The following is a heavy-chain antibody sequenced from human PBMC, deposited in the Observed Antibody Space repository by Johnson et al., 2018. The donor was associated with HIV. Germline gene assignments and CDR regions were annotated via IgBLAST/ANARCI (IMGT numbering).Heavy chain of an antibody. D-gene: IGHD2-15*01. Sequence: VQLVESGGGLIQPGGSLRLSCAASGFTFSSYAMHWVRQAPGKGLEWVSIIYSGGTTYHADSVKGRFTISRDNSKNTVYLQMNSLRAVDTALYYCAREIRVCSGGTCYSDAFDIWGQGTMVTVSS. J-gene: IGHJ3*02. CDR3: AREIRVCSGGTCYSDAFDI. V-gene: IGHV3-53*01. CDR1: GFTFSSYA. CDR2: IYSGGTT.